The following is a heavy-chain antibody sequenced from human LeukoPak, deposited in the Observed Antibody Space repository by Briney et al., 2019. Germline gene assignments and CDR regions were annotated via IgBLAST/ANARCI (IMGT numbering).Heavy chain of an antibody. J-gene: IGHJ4*02. V-gene: IGHV4-34*01. CDR3: ARVPSYDFWSGYYTEDGY. D-gene: IGHD3-3*01. CDR1: GGSFSGYY. Sequence: SETLSLTCAVYGGSFSGYYWSWIRQPPGKGLEWIEEINHSGSTNYNPSLKSRVTISVDTSKNQFSLKLSSVTAADTAVYYCARVPSYDFWSGYYTEDGYWGQGTLVTVSS. CDR2: INHSGST.